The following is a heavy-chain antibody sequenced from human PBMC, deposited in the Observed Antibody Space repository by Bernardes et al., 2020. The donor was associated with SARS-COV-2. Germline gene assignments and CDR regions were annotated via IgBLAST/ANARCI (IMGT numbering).Heavy chain of an antibody. D-gene: IGHD5-18*01. CDR2: IYYSGST. CDR1: GGSISSGGYY. CDR3: ASGYSNGESFDY. V-gene: IGHV4-31*03. J-gene: IGHJ4*02. Sequence: LSLTCTVSGGSISSGGYYWSWIRQHPGKGLEWIGYIYYSGSTYYNPSLKSRVTISVDTSKNQFSLKLSSVTAADTAVYYCASGYSNGESFDYWGQGTLVTVSS.